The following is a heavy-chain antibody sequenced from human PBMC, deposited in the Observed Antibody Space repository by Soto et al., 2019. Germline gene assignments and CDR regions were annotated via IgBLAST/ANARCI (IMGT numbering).Heavy chain of an antibody. Sequence: QVQLVQSGGEVKKPGASVKVSCKTSGYSFTTYGISWVRQAPGQGLEWMGWISAYNGNTNYAQKLQDRVTMTTDTSTSTAYMELRSLSSDDTAMYYCAREGPAPYYYYGMDVWGQGSTVTVSS. V-gene: IGHV1-18*01. CDR1: GYSFTTYG. J-gene: IGHJ6*02. CDR3: AREGPAPYYYYGMDV. CDR2: ISAYNGNT.